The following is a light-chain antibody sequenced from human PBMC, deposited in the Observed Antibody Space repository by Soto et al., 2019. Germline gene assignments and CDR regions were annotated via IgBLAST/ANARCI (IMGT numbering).Light chain of an antibody. CDR2: EVT. V-gene: IGLV2-14*01. Sequence: QSVLTQPASVSGSPGQSITISCTGSSSDVGGRDYVSWYQQHPGKAPKVIISEVTRWPSGVSGRFSGSKSGNTASLTISGLQPEDEADYYCSSFTTRNTWVFGGGTKVTVL. CDR3: SSFTTRNTWV. CDR1: SSDVGGRDY. J-gene: IGLJ3*02.